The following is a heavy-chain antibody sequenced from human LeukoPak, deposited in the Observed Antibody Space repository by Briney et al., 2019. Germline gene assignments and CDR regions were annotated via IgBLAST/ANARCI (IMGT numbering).Heavy chain of an antibody. V-gene: IGHV1-18*01. Sequence: ASVKVSCKASGYTFTSYGISWVRQAPGQGLEWMGWISAYNGNTNCAQKLQDRVTMTTDTSTSTAYMELRSLRSDDTAVYYCARVVYDFWSGYYIDYWGQGTLVTVSS. CDR1: GYTFTSYG. CDR3: ARVVYDFWSGYYIDY. CDR2: ISAYNGNT. J-gene: IGHJ4*02. D-gene: IGHD3-3*01.